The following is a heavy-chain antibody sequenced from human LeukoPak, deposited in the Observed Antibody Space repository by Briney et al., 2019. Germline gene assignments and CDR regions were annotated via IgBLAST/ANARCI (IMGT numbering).Heavy chain of an antibody. J-gene: IGHJ3*02. V-gene: IGHV1-69*05. CDR2: IIPIFGTA. Sequence: SVKVSYKASGGTFSSYAISWVRQAPGQGLEWMGRIIPIFGTANYAQKFQGRVTITTDESTSTAYMELSSLRSEDTAVYYCALRPGGGSDAFDIWGQGTMVTVSS. CDR1: GGTFSSYA. D-gene: IGHD2-15*01. CDR3: ALRPGGGSDAFDI.